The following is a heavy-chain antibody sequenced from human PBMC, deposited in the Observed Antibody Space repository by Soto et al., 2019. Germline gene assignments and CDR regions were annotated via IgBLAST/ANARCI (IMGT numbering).Heavy chain of an antibody. CDR3: ARDQNPIIAADGPYY. Sequence: ASVKVSCKASGYTFTSYGISWVRQAPGQGLEWMGWISAYNGNTNYAQKLQGRVTMTTDTSTSTAYMELRSLRSDDTAVYYCARDQNPIIAADGPYYWGQGTLVTVSS. D-gene: IGHD6-13*01. J-gene: IGHJ4*02. V-gene: IGHV1-18*01. CDR1: GYTFTSYG. CDR2: ISAYNGNT.